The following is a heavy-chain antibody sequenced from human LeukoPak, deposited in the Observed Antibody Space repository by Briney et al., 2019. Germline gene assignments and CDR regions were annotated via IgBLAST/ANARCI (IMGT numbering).Heavy chain of an antibody. CDR3: ARDIRSSWYEDRWFDP. CDR1: GYTFTSYG. Sequence: ASVKVSCKASGYTFTSYGISWVRQAPGQGLEWMGWIRAYNGNTNYAQKLQGRVTMTTDTSTSTAYMELRSLRSDDTAVYYCARDIRSSWYEDRWFDPWGQGTLVTVSS. CDR2: IRAYNGNT. D-gene: IGHD6-13*01. J-gene: IGHJ5*02. V-gene: IGHV1-18*01.